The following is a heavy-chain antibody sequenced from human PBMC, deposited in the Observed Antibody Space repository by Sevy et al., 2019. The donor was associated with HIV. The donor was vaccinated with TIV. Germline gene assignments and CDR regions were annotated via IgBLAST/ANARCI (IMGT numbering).Heavy chain of an antibody. CDR3: ARDCSSTSCLWGLDV. CDR1: GFTFSTYW. V-gene: IGHV3-7*03. J-gene: IGHJ6*02. Sequence: GGCLRLSCAVSGFTFSTYWMSWVRQAPGKGLEWVANIKKDGSEKYYVDSVKGRFTVSRDNAKNSLYLQINSLRVEDTALYYCARDCSSTSCLWGLDVWGQGTSVTVSS. D-gene: IGHD2-2*01. CDR2: IKKDGSEK.